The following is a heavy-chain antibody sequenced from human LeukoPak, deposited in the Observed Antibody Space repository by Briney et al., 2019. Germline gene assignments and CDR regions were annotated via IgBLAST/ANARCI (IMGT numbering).Heavy chain of an antibody. CDR2: IKQDGSEK. D-gene: IGHD3-22*01. J-gene: IGHJ4*02. Sequence: HPGGSLRLSCAASGFTFSSYWMSWVRQAPGKGLEWVANIKQDGSEKYYVDSVKGRFTISRDNAKNSLYLQMNSLRAEDTAVYYCARDHRGGYYEAPLDYWGQGTLVTVSS. V-gene: IGHV3-7*01. CDR1: GFTFSSYW. CDR3: ARDHRGGYYEAPLDY.